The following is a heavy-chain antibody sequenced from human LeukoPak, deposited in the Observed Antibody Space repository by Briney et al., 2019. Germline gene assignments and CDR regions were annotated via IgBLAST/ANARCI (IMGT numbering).Heavy chain of an antibody. CDR2: ISYEGRNK. J-gene: IGHJ4*02. V-gene: IGHV3-30*04. CDR3: AKAIDYGVPGPH. Sequence: GGSLRLSCAASGFTFSDFAMHWVRQAPGKGLDWVAVISYEGRNKYYADSVKGRFTISRDNSKNTLYLQMNSLRAEDTAVYYCAKAIDYGVPGPHWGQGTLVTVSS. D-gene: IGHD4-17*01. CDR1: GFTFSDFA.